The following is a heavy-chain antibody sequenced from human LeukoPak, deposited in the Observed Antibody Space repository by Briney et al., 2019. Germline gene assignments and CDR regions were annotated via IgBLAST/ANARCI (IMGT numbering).Heavy chain of an antibody. CDR3: AREYYYYGSGSYYTLSGFDY. Sequence: PSETLSLTCAVYGGSFSGYYWSWIRQPPGKGLEWIGEINHSGSTNYNPSLKSRVTMSVDTSKNQFSLKLSSVTAADTAVYYCAREYYYYGSGSYYTLSGFDYWGQGTLVTVSS. J-gene: IGHJ4*02. CDR1: GGSFSGYY. V-gene: IGHV4-34*01. D-gene: IGHD3-10*01. CDR2: INHSGST.